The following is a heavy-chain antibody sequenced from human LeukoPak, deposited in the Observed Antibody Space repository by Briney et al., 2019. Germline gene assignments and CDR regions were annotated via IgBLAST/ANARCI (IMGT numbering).Heavy chain of an antibody. Sequence: GGSLRLSCAASGFTFSAFAMSWVRQAPGKGLEWVAIVSYDGSIKYYADSVKGRFSISRDNSKNTLYLQMNSLRAEDTAVYYCAKEILTGYYIDYWGQGTLVTVSS. D-gene: IGHD3-9*01. J-gene: IGHJ4*02. CDR1: GFTFSAFA. V-gene: IGHV3-30*18. CDR3: AKEILTGYYIDY. CDR2: VSYDGSIK.